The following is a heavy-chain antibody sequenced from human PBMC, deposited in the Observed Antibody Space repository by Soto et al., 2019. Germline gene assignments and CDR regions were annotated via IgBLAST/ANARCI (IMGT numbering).Heavy chain of an antibody. Sequence: SETLSLTCTVSGGSISSYYWSWIRQPPGKGLEWIGYIYYSGSTNYNPSLKSRVTISVDTSKNQFSLKLSSVTAADTAVYYCARRVLTAGVDAFDIWGQGTMVTVSS. CDR2: IYYSGST. CDR1: GGSISSYY. CDR3: ARRVLTAGVDAFDI. V-gene: IGHV4-59*08. J-gene: IGHJ3*02. D-gene: IGHD2-21*02.